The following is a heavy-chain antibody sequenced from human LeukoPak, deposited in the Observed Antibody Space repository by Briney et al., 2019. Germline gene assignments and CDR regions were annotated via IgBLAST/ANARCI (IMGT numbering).Heavy chain of an antibody. CDR2: IYYSGST. J-gene: IGHJ3*02. CDR3: ARRNGSPFDI. D-gene: IGHD2-8*01. V-gene: IGHV4-28*01. CDR1: GYSVSSSNW. Sequence: PSETLSLTCAVSGYSVSSSNWWGWIRQPPGKGLEWIGYIYYSGSTYYNPSLKSRVTMSVDTSKNQFSLKLNSVTAVDTAVYYCARRNGSPFDIWGQGTMVTVPS.